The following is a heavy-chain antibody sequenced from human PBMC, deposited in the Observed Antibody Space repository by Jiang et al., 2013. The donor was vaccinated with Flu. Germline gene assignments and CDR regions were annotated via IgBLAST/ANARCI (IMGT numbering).Heavy chain of an antibody. V-gene: IGHV5-51*01. CDR2: IYPSVPDP. D-gene: IGHD6-19*01. J-gene: IGHJ4*02. CDR3: ARQASLYSSGWDYFDY. Sequence: GAEVKKPGESLNISCKASGYIFTNYWIGWVRQMPGKGLEWMGIIYPSVPDPRYSPSFQGHVTISADKSTGTAYLQWISLKASDTAMYYCARQASLYSSGWDYFDYVGPGNPGHRLL. CDR1: GYIFTNYW.